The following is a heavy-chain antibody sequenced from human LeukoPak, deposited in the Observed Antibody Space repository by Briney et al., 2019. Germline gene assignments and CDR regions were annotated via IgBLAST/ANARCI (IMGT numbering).Heavy chain of an antibody. Sequence: ASVKVSCKVSGYTLTELSMHWVRQAPGEGLEWMGGFDPEDGETIYAQKFQGRVTMTEDTSTDTAYMELSSLRSEDTAVYYCATEPSYYYDSSGPGAFDYWGQGTLVTVSS. J-gene: IGHJ4*02. CDR1: GYTLTELS. CDR2: FDPEDGET. CDR3: ATEPSYYYDSSGPGAFDY. V-gene: IGHV1-24*01. D-gene: IGHD3-22*01.